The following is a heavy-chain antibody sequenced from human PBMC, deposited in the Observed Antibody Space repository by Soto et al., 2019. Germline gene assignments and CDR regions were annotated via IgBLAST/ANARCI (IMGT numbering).Heavy chain of an antibody. Sequence: SETLSLTCSVSGGSMSGGDYHWSWIRQAPGKGLEWIGSINYSGAASYNPSLETRVTTSIDASKNQFSLKVRSVSAADTAVYYCARAEQSKILIFGKVTRRDYHDGMDVWGQGTKVTVSS. J-gene: IGHJ6*02. V-gene: IGHV4-30-4*01. CDR3: ARAEQSKILIFGKVTRRDYHDGMDV. CDR1: GGSMSGGDYH. CDR2: INYSGAA. D-gene: IGHD3-3*02.